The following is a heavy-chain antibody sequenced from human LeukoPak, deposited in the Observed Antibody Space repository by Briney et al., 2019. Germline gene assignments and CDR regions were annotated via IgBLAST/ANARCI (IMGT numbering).Heavy chain of an antibody. Sequence: ASVKVSCKASGYTFTGYYMHWVRQAPRQGLEWMGWINPNSGGTNYAQKFQGRVTMTRDTSISTAYMELSRLRSDDTAVYYCARVFSSSGYYFFDYWGQGTLVTVSS. J-gene: IGHJ4*02. V-gene: IGHV1-2*02. CDR2: INPNSGGT. D-gene: IGHD3-22*01. CDR3: ARVFSSSGYYFFDY. CDR1: GYTFTGYY.